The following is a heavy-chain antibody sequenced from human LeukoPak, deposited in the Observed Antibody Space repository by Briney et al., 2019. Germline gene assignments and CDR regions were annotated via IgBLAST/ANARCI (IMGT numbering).Heavy chain of an antibody. CDR2: IRYDGSNK. V-gene: IGHV3-30*02. D-gene: IGHD2/OR15-2a*01. Sequence: GGSLRLSCAASGFTFSSYGMHWVRQAPGKGLEWAAFIRYDGSNKYYADSVKGRFTISRDNSKNTLYLQMNSLRAEDTAVYYCAKHRMTPLDYWGQGTLVTVSS. CDR1: GFTFSSYG. J-gene: IGHJ4*02. CDR3: AKHRMTPLDY.